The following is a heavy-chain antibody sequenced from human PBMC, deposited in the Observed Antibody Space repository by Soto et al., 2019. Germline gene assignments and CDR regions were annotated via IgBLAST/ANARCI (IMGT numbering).Heavy chain of an antibody. D-gene: IGHD3-3*01. CDR2: IKLDGSEN. CDR3: AADFWSRPYYYYYMDV. Sequence: GESLKISCAASGFTFSRYWMSWVRQAPGKGLEWVANIKLDGSENYYVDSVKGRFTISRDNAKNSLYLQMNSLRGEDTAVYYCAADFWSRPYYYYYMDVWGKGTTVTVSS. CDR1: GFTFSRYW. V-gene: IGHV3-7*01. J-gene: IGHJ6*03.